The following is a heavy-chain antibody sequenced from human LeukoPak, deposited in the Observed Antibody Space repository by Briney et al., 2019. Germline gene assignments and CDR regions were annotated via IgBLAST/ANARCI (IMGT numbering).Heavy chain of an antibody. CDR1: GGSFSGYY. V-gene: IGHV4-34*01. D-gene: IGHD3-22*01. CDR3: AGGGDSGGYYYPMFDY. J-gene: IGHJ4*02. Sequence: SETLSLTCAVYGGSFSGYYWSWIRQPPGKGLEWIGEINHSGSTNYNPSLKSRVTISVDTSKNQFSLRLSSVTAADTAVYYCAGGGDSGGYYYPMFDYWGQGTLVTVSS. CDR2: INHSGST.